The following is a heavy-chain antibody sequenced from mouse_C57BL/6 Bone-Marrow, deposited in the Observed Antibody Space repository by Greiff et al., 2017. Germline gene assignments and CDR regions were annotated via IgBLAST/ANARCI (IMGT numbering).Heavy chain of an antibody. CDR1: GFTFNTYA. D-gene: IGHD1-1*01. CDR2: IKSKSNNYAT. J-gene: IGHJ3*01. Sequence: EVKLVESGGGLVQPKGSLKLSCAASGFTFNTYAMHWVRQAPGKGLEWVARIKSKSNNYATYYADSVKDRFTISRDDSQSMLYLQMNNLKTEDTAMYYCVRNYYYGSRTGFAYWGQGTLVTVSA. V-gene: IGHV10-3*01. CDR3: VRNYYYGSRTGFAY.